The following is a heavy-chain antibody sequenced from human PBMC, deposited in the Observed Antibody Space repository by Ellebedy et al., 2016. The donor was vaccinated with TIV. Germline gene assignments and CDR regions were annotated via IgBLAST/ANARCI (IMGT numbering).Heavy chain of an antibody. CDR1: GASITSAHW. Sequence: SETLSLXXAVSGASITSAHWWRWLRQTPEKGLEWIGEVHQTGSTNYNPSLKRRVIISVDKSKNQFSLKLNSVTAADTAVYFCARGVAEGFGALDPWGQGTRVIVSS. CDR2: VHQTGST. V-gene: IGHV4-4*02. D-gene: IGHD2-15*01. J-gene: IGHJ3*01. CDR3: ARGVAEGFGALDP.